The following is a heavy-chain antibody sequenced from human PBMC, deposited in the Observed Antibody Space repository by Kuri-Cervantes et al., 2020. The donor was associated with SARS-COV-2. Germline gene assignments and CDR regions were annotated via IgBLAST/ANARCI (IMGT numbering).Heavy chain of an antibody. CDR1: GYSFTSYW. V-gene: IGHV5-51*01. D-gene: IGHD2-15*01. CDR3: ARGGYCSGGSCYWRGMDV. CDR2: IYPGDSDT. J-gene: IGHJ6*02. Sequence: GGSLRLSCKGSGYSFTSYWIGWVRQMPGKGLEWMGIIYPGDSDTRYSPSFQGQVTISADKSISTAYLQWSSLKASDTAMYYCARGGYCSGGSCYWRGMDVWGQGTTVTVSS.